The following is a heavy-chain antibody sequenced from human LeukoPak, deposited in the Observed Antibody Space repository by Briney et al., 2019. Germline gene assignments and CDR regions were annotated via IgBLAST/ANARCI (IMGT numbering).Heavy chain of an antibody. CDR3: ARDYYDSSGYYYYYMDV. V-gene: IGHV3-74*01. CDR1: GFTFSSYW. D-gene: IGHD3-22*01. J-gene: IGHJ6*03. Sequence: PGGSLRLSCAASGFTFSSYWMHWVRQAPGKGLGWVSRINSDGSSTSYADSVKGRFTISRDNAKNTLYLQMNSLRAEDTAVYYCARDYYDSSGYYYYYMDVWGKGTTVTVSS. CDR2: INSDGSST.